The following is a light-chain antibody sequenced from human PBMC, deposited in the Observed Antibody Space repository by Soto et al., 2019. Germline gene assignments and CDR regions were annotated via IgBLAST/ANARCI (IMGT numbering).Light chain of an antibody. CDR1: SSDVGSYNL. Sequence: QSALTQPASVSGSPGQSITISCTGTSSDVGSYNLVSWYQQHPGKAPKLMIYEGSKRPSGVSNRFSGSKSGNTASLTISGLQAEYEADYYCCSYAGSTLGVYVFGTGTKLTVL. J-gene: IGLJ1*01. CDR2: EGS. CDR3: CSYAGSTLGVYV. V-gene: IGLV2-23*01.